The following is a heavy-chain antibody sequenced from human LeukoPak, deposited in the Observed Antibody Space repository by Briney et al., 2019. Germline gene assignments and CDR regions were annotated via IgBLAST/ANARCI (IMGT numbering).Heavy chain of an antibody. V-gene: IGHV4-4*07. D-gene: IGHD3-22*01. CDR1: SHSLRTYY. CDR2: IPTSGSP. Sequence: DTLSLTRTLSSHSLRTYYTSCIRHPATKALEWIGHIPTSGSPNLNPSLKSRVTISVDTSNNQFSLKLSSVTPAATAVYYCARVSPYYYSSGYYYARAFDLWGQGTMVTVSS. CDR3: ARVSPYYYSSGYYYARAFDL. J-gene: IGHJ3*01.